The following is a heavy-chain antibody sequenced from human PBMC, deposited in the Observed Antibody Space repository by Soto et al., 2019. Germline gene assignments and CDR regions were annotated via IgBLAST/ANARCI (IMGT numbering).Heavy chain of an antibody. J-gene: IGHJ4*02. D-gene: IGHD2-15*01. CDR1: GGSFSGYY. CDR3: ARGRWGSCSGGSCYTFDY. V-gene: IGHV4-34*01. Sequence: QVQLQQWGAGLLKPSETLSLTCAVYGGSFSGYYWSWIRQPPGKGLEWIGEINHSGSTNYNPSLTGRATMSVDTATNQFSLKLRSGTAADPVVYYCARGRWGSCSGGSCYTFDYWGQGTLVTVSS. CDR2: INHSGST.